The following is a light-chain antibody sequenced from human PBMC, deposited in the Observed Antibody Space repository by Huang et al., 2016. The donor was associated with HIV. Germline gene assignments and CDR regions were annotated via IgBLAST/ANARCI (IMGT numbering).Light chain of an antibody. J-gene: IGKJ3*01. Sequence: QLTQSPSSLSASVGDRVTIACRASQDISSNLAWYQQKPGKAPNLLIYAASTLESGVPSRFSGGGSGTDFTLTINNLQPEDFATYYCLQLNSYPGTFGPGTNVDV. CDR1: QDISSN. CDR3: LQLNSYPGT. V-gene: IGKV1-9*01. CDR2: AAS.